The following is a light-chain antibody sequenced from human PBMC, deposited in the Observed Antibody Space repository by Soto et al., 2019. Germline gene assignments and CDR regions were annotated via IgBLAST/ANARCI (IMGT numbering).Light chain of an antibody. CDR3: QQSYSMPYA. Sequence: DIQMTQSPSSLSASVGDRVTITWLASQNINNDLNWYQLKPGKAPKLLIYAASTLQTGVPSRFTGSGSGTDFTLTIISLQPEDYATYFCQQSYSMPYAFGPGTKVDIK. V-gene: IGKV1-39*01. CDR1: QNINND. CDR2: AAS. J-gene: IGKJ2*01.